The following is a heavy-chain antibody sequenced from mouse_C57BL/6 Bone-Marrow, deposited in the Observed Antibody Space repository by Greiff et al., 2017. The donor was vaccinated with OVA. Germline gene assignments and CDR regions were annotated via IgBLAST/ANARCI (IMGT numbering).Heavy chain of an antibody. Sequence: DVKLVESEGGLVQPGSSMKLSCTASGFTFSDYYMAWVRQVPEKGLEWVANINYDGSSTYYLDSLKSRFIISRDNAKNILYLQMSSLKSEDTATYYCARVLMVTTGGYFDYWGQGTTLTVSS. CDR1: GFTFSDYY. CDR3: ARVLMVTTGGYFDY. J-gene: IGHJ2*01. V-gene: IGHV5-16*01. CDR2: INYDGSST. D-gene: IGHD2-3*01.